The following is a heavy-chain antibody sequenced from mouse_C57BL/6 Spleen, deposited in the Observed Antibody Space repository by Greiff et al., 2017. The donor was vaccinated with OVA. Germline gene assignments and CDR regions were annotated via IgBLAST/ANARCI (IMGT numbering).Heavy chain of an antibody. CDR1: GFNIKNTY. Sequence: EVQLQQSVAELVRPGASVKLSCTASGFNIKNTYMHWVKQRPEQGLEWIGRIDPANGNTKYAPKFQGKATITADTSSNTAYLQLSSLTSEDTAIYYCARGPHYYGSSYVGYYFDYWGQGTTLTVSS. CDR3: ARGPHYYGSSYVGYYFDY. D-gene: IGHD1-1*01. J-gene: IGHJ2*01. CDR2: IDPANGNT. V-gene: IGHV14-3*01.